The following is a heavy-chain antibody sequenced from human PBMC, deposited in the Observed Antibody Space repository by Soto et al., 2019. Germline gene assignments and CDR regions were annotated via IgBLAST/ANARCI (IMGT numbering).Heavy chain of an antibody. Sequence: SETLSLTCAVSGYSISSGYYWGWIRQPPGKGLEWIGSIYHSGSTYYNPSLKSRVTISVDTSKNQFSLKLSSVTAADTAVYYCAREDGSSSCYYWGQGTLVTVSS. J-gene: IGHJ4*02. CDR3: AREDGSSSCYY. CDR2: IYHSGST. CDR1: GYSISSGYY. V-gene: IGHV4-38-2*02. D-gene: IGHD6-13*01.